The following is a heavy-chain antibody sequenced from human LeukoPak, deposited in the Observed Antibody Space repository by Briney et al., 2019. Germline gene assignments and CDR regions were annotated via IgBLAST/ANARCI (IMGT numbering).Heavy chain of an antibody. CDR3: ARVRETSSAYRSSDY. CDR2: ISGSGGST. CDR1: GFTFSSYA. Sequence: GGSLRLSCAASGFTFSSYAMSWVRQAPGKGLEWVSGISGSGGSTYYADSVKGRFTISRDNSKNTLYLQMNSLRAGDTAVYYCARVRETSSAYRSSDYWGQGTLVTVSS. J-gene: IGHJ4*02. V-gene: IGHV3-23*01. D-gene: IGHD3-22*01.